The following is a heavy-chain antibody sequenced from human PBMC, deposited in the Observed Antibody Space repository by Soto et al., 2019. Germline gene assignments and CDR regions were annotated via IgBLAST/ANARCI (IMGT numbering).Heavy chain of an antibody. CDR2: IYYSGST. CDR3: ARERDGDYVSYFDY. Sequence: QVQLQESDPGLVKPSQTLSLTCTVSGGSISSGGYYWSWIRQHPGKGLEWIGYIYYSGSTYYNPSLKSRVTISVDTSKNQFSLKLSSVTAADTAVYYCARERDGDYVSYFDYWGQGTLVTVSS. V-gene: IGHV4-31*03. D-gene: IGHD4-17*01. CDR1: GGSISSGGYY. J-gene: IGHJ4*02.